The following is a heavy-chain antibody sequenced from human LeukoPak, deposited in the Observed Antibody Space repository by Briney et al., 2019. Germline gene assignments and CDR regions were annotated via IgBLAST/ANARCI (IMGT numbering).Heavy chain of an antibody. CDR3: ARVLGGAVAGHLFSD. J-gene: IGHJ4*02. Sequence: ASVKVSCKASGYTFTSYYMHWVRQAPGQGLEWMGIINPSGGSTSYAQKFQGRVTMTRDTSTSTVYMELSSLRSEDTAVYYCARVLGGAVAGHLFSDWGQGTLVTVSS. CDR2: INPSGGST. V-gene: IGHV1-46*01. CDR1: GYTFTSYY. D-gene: IGHD6-19*01.